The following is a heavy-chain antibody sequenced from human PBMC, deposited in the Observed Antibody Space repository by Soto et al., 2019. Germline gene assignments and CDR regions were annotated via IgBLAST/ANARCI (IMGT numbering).Heavy chain of an antibody. CDR3: ARDRDSSSWYDAFDI. CDR2: IWYDGSNK. J-gene: IGHJ3*02. V-gene: IGHV3-33*01. CDR1: GFTFSSYG. D-gene: IGHD6-13*01. Sequence: GGSLRLSCAASGFTFSSYGMHWVRQAPGKGLEWVAVIWYDGSNKYYADSVKGRFTISRDNSKNTLYLQMNSLRAEDTAVYYCARDRDSSSWYDAFDIWGQGTMVTVSS.